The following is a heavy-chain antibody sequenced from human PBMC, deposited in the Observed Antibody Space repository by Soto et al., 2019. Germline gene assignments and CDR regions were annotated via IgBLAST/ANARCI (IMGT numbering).Heavy chain of an antibody. CDR2: ISGSGNTT. Sequence: EVHLLESGGGLVQPGGSLRLSCAASGFIFSSSAMSWVRQAPGKGLQWVSSISGSGNTTYYADSVKGRFTISRDNSKNTLYLELRSLRAEDTAMYYCATAYKDYWGQGTLLTVPS. CDR1: GFIFSSSA. CDR3: ATAYKDY. V-gene: IGHV3-23*01. J-gene: IGHJ4*02. D-gene: IGHD3-16*01.